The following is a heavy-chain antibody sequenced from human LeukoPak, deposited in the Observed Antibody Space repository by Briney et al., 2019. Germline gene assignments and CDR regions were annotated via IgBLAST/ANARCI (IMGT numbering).Heavy chain of an antibody. D-gene: IGHD3-16*02. CDR2: ISSSSSYI. CDR3: ARAQFSEPLGVILYYGMDV. Sequence: GGSLRLSCAASGFTFSSYSMNWVRQAPGKGLEWVSSISSSSSYIYYADSVKGRFTISRDNAKNSLYLQMNSLRAEDTAVYYCARAQFSEPLGVILYYGMDVWGQGTTVTVSS. J-gene: IGHJ6*02. V-gene: IGHV3-21*01. CDR1: GFTFSSYS.